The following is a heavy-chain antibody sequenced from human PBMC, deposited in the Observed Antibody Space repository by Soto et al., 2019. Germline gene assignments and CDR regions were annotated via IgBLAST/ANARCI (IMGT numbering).Heavy chain of an antibody. J-gene: IGHJ4*02. CDR1: GFTFSRYW. CDR3: ASSRL. CDR2: IKEDGSEI. V-gene: IGHV3-7*01. Sequence: EVQMVESGGGLVQPGVSLRLSCAASGFTFSRYWMYWVRQAPGKGLEWVANIKEDGSEINYVDSGKGRFTISRDNAKNSLYLQMNSLSVEDTAVYYCASSRLRGQVTLVTVSS.